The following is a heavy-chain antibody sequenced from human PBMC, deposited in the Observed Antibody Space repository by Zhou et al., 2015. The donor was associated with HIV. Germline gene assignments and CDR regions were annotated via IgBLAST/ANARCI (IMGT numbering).Heavy chain of an antibody. Sequence: QVQLVQSGAEVKKPGASVKVSCKASGYTFTGHYIHWVRQAPGQGLEWMGCMRPDFVTHYAQRFQGRVTFTSDTSISTAYMELSRLRSDDTAFYYCARDDAFSQVNGLDIWGQGTMVTVSA. V-gene: IGHV1-2*02. CDR2: MRPDFVT. J-gene: IGHJ3*02. CDR3: ARDDAFSQVNGLDI. D-gene: IGHD3-10*01. CDR1: GYTFTGHY.